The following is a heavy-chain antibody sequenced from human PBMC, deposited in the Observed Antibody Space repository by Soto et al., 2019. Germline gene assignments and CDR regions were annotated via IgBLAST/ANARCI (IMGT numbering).Heavy chain of an antibody. CDR1: GFTFSSYS. D-gene: IGHD3-10*01. CDR3: ARVSTMGRGVIIHGWGGYYYYGMDV. J-gene: IGHJ6*02. V-gene: IGHV3-21*01. CDR2: ISSSSSYI. Sequence: EVQLVESGGGLVKPGGSLRLSCAASGFTFSSYSMNWVRQAPGKGLEWVSSISSSSSYIYYADSVKGRFTISRDNAKNSLYLQMNSRRAQDTAVYYCARVSTMGRGVIIHGWGGYYYYGMDVWGQGTTVTVSS.